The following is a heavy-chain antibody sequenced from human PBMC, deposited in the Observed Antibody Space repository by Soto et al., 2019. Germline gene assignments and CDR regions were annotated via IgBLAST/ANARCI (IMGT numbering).Heavy chain of an antibody. CDR3: ARDLGDTGLNFYYYYGMDV. V-gene: IGHV3-21*01. D-gene: IGHD1-20*01. CDR1: GFTFSSYS. Sequence: PGGSLRLSCAASGFTFSSYSMNWVRQAPGKGLEWVSSISSSSSYIYYADSVKGRFTISRDNAKNSLYLQMNSLRAEDTAVYYCARDLGDTGLNFYYYYGMDVWGQGTTVTVSS. J-gene: IGHJ6*02. CDR2: ISSSSSYI.